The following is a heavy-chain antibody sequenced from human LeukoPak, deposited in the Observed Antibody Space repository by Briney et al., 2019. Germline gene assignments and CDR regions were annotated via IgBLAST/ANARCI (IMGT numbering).Heavy chain of an antibody. CDR2: IYYSGST. D-gene: IGHD2-2*02. CDR1: GGSISSHY. Sequence: SETLSLTCTVSGGSISSHYWSWIRQPPGKGLEWIGYIYYSGSTNYNPSLKSRVTISVDASKNQFSLKLSSVTAADTAVYYCARDNPNCSSTSCYTYFDYWGQGTLVTVSS. J-gene: IGHJ4*02. CDR3: ARDNPNCSSTSCYTYFDY. V-gene: IGHV4-59*11.